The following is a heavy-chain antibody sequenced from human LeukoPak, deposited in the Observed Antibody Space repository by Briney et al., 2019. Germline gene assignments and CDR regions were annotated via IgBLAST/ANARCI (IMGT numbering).Heavy chain of an antibody. V-gene: IGHV3-53*01. CDR3: ARRAGAYSHPYDY. Sequence: PAGALRISCTVSGVTASSNPMRWVRQAPREGLEWGSFIYSDNTHYSDSVKGRFTISRDNSKNTLYLQMTSLRAEDTAVYYCARRAGAYSHPYDYWGQGTLVTVSS. D-gene: IGHD4/OR15-4a*01. J-gene: IGHJ4*02. CDR2: IYSDNT. CDR1: GVTASSNP.